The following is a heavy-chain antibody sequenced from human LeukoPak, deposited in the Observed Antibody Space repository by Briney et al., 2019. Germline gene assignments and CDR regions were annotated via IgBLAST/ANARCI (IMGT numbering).Heavy chain of an antibody. Sequence: SETLSLTCTVSGGSIISYYWSWIRQPPGKGLEWIGYIYYSGSTNYNPSLKSRVTISVDTSKNQFSLKLSSVTAADTAVYYCARVGAIQLWSEGSYFDYWGQGTLVTVSS. CDR1: GGSIISYY. V-gene: IGHV4-59*01. J-gene: IGHJ4*02. D-gene: IGHD5-18*01. CDR2: IYYSGST. CDR3: ARVGAIQLWSEGSYFDY.